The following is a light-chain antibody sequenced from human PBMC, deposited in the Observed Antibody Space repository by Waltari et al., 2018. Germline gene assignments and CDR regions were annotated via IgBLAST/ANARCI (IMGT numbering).Light chain of an antibody. V-gene: IGKV1-9*01. CDR3: QQVNSYPLT. J-gene: IGKJ4*01. CDR1: QSINSD. CDR2: AAS. Sequence: DIQLTQSPSFLSASLGDRVTITCRASQSINSDLAWYQQKPGKAPKLLIYAASTLQSGIPSRFRGSGSGTDFSLTISSLQPEDFATYYCQQVNSYPLTFGGGTTVEIK.